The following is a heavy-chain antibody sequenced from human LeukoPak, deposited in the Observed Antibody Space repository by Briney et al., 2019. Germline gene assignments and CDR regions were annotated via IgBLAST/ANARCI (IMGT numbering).Heavy chain of an antibody. CDR2: ISGSGGTT. CDR3: ARDQNSSGYYYVRAEYFQH. J-gene: IGHJ1*01. CDR1: GFTFNNYA. Sequence: GGSLRLSCAASGFTFNNYAMNWVRQAPGKGLEWVSAISGSGGTTYYADSVKGRFTISRDSSKNTLYLQMNSLRAEDTAVYYCARDQNSSGYYYVRAEYFQHWGQGTLVTVSS. V-gene: IGHV3-23*01. D-gene: IGHD3-22*01.